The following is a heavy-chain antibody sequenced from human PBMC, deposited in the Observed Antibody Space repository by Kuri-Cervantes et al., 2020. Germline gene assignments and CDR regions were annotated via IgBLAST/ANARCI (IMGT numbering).Heavy chain of an antibody. V-gene: IGHV3-15*01. CDR3: TTEPYVVLMHY. CDR1: GFTFSNAW. J-gene: IGHJ4*02. CDR2: IKSKTDGGTT. D-gene: IGHD3-22*01. Sequence: GESLKISCAASGFTFSNAWMSWVRQAPGKGLEWVGRIKSKTDGGTTGYAAPVKGRFTISRDDSKNTLYLQMNSLKTEDTAVYYCTTEPYVVLMHYWGQGTLVTVSS.